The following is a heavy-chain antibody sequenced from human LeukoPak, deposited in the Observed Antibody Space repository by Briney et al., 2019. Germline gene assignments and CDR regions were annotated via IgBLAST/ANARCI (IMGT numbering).Heavy chain of an antibody. Sequence: KSSETLSLTCTVSGGSISSYYWSWIRQPPGKGLEWIGYIYYSGSTNYNPSLKSRVTISVDTSKNQFSLKLSSVTAADTAVYYCARSEYCSSTSCFHFDYWGQVTLVTVSS. J-gene: IGHJ4*02. V-gene: IGHV4-59*01. CDR1: GGSISSYY. D-gene: IGHD2-2*01. CDR3: ARSEYCSSTSCFHFDY. CDR2: IYYSGST.